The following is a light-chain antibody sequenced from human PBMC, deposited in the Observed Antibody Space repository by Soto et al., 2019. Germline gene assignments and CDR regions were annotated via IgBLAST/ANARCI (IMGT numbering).Light chain of an antibody. CDR1: QTILYSTNYRDY. Sequence: DIVMTQSPDSLAVSLGERVTIKCKSSQTILYSTNYRDYLAWYQQKPGQPPKLLIYCASTRESRVPDRFSGSGSGTDLTLTSSSLQAEDVAVYYCQQYYTPPFTFGPGTKVDV. CDR3: QQYYTPPFT. CDR2: CAS. J-gene: IGKJ3*01. V-gene: IGKV4-1*01.